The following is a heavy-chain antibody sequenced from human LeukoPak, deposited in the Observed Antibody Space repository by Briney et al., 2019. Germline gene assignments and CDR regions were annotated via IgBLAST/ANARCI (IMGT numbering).Heavy chain of an antibody. CDR3: ARDGITMVRGVNAFDI. Sequence: SETLSLTCTVSGGSISSSSYYWGWIRQPPGKGLEWIGSIYYSGSTYYNPSLKSRVTISVDTSKNQFSLKLSSVTAADTAVCYCARDGITMVRGVNAFDIWGQGTMVTVSS. J-gene: IGHJ3*02. CDR1: GGSISSSSYY. D-gene: IGHD3-10*01. CDR2: IYYSGST. V-gene: IGHV4-39*07.